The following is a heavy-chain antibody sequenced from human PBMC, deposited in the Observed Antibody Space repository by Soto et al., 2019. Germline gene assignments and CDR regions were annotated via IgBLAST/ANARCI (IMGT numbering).Heavy chain of an antibody. CDR3: ARAAYDNHWFDP. CDR2: INPSGGST. D-gene: IGHD5-12*01. J-gene: IGHJ5*02. V-gene: IGHV1-46*01. CDR1: GYTFTSYY. Sequence: QVQLVQSGAEVKKPGASVKVSCKASGYTFTSYYMHWVRQALGQGLEWMGIINPSGGSTSYAQKFQGRVTMTRDTSTSTVYMELSSLRSEDTAVYYCARAAYDNHWFDPWGQGTLVTVSS.